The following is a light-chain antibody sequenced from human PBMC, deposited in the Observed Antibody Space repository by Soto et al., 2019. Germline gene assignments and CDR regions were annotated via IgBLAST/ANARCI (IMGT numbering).Light chain of an antibody. Sequence: QSALTQPASVSGSPGQSITISCSGTSSDVGRHNAVSWYQQHPGKVPQLMIXDVSXRPSGXPDRLSASKSGNMXSLTISGXXXXXXADYYCSSYGVGGSYVFGTGTKVTVL. CDR2: DVS. V-gene: IGLV2-14*03. CDR1: SSDVGRHNA. J-gene: IGLJ1*01. CDR3: SSYGVGGSYV.